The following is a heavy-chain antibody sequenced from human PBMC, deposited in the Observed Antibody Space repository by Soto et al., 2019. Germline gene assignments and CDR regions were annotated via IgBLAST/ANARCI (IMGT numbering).Heavy chain of an antibody. CDR2: ISYDGSNK. Sequence: QVQLVESGGGVVQPGRSLRLSCAASGFTFSSYGMHWVRQAPGKGLEWVAVISYDGSNKYYADSVKGRFTISRDNSKNTLYLQMNSRRAEDTAVYYCAKGEWELLYWGQGTLVTVSS. CDR3: AKGEWELLY. D-gene: IGHD1-26*01. CDR1: GFTFSSYG. V-gene: IGHV3-30*18. J-gene: IGHJ4*02.